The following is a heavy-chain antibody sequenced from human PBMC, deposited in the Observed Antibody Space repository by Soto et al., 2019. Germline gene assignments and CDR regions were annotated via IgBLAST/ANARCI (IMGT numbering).Heavy chain of an antibody. V-gene: IGHV1-69*02. J-gene: IGHJ6*03. CDR2: IIPILGIA. Sequence: SVKVCCKASGGTFSSYTISWVRQAPGQGLEWMGRIIPILGIANYAQKFQGRVTITADKSTSTAYMELSSLRSEDTAVYYCASSPVPKTYYYHYMDVWGNGTTVTVSS. CDR1: GGTFSSYT. CDR3: ASSPVPKTYYYHYMDV. D-gene: IGHD6-6*01.